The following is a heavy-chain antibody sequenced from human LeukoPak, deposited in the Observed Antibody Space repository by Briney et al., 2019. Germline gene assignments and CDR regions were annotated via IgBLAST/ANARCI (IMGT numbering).Heavy chain of an antibody. J-gene: IGHJ4*02. CDR1: GFTFSNFV. CDR2: INDNGYNT. Sequence: GGSLRLSCSASGFTFSNFVMHWVGQAPGKGLEYVAIINDNGYNTDYAGSVKGRFTFARDNSKNTLYLQMSSLRPEDTAVYYCVKDLSGSSSFVQWGQGTLVTVSS. CDR3: VKDLSGSSSFVQ. D-gene: IGHD1-26*01. V-gene: IGHV3-64D*09.